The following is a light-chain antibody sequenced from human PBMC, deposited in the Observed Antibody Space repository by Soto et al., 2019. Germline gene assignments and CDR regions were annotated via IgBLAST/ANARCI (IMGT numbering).Light chain of an antibody. J-gene: IGKJ2*01. CDR2: AAS. CDR3: QQAYSSPYT. CDR1: QVISSW. Sequence: DIQMTQSPSSLSASVGDRVTITCRASQVISSWLAWYQQKPGKAPKLLISAASSLQSGVPSRFSGSGSGTDFTLTISSLQPEEFATDYCQQAYSSPYTVGQGTRLEIK. V-gene: IGKV1-12*01.